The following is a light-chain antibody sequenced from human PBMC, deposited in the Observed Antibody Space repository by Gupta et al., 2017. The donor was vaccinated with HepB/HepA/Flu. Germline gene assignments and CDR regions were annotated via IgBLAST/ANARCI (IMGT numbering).Light chain of an antibody. Sequence: EIVMTQSPATLSVSPGERVTLSCRASHSVNRHLAWYQQKPGQAPRLLIYGSSVRATGVPTRFSGSGSETEFTLAISSLQSRDFAVYYCQQYNDWPLTFGGGTKVEI. V-gene: IGKV3-15*01. J-gene: IGKJ4*01. CDR3: QQYNDWPLT. CDR2: GSS. CDR1: HSVNRH.